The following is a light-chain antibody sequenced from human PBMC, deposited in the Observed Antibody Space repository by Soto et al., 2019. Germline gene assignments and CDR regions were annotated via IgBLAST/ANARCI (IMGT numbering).Light chain of an antibody. CDR1: SSNIGAGHD. V-gene: IGLV1-40*01. CDR3: QSYDSSLSVYV. Sequence: QSVLTQPPSVSGAPGQRVTISCTGSSSNIGAGHDVHRYQQLPGTAPKLLIYGNSNRPSGVPDRFSGSKSGTSASLAITGLQAEDEADYYCQSYDSSLSVYVFGTGTKLTVL. CDR2: GNS. J-gene: IGLJ1*01.